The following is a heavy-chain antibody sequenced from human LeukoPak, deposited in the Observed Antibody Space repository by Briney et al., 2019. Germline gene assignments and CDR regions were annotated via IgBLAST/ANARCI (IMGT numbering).Heavy chain of an antibody. V-gene: IGHV3-23*01. CDR3: ATSRGKHALLYSGSYYAFDI. D-gene: IGHD1-26*01. Sequence: PGGSLRLSCAASGFTFSSYAMSWVRQAPGKGLEWVSAISGSGGSTYYADSVKGRFTISRDNSKNTLYLQMNSLRAEDTAVYYCATSRGKHALLYSGSYYAFDIWGKGTTVTVSS. CDR2: ISGSGGST. J-gene: IGHJ3*02. CDR1: GFTFSSYA.